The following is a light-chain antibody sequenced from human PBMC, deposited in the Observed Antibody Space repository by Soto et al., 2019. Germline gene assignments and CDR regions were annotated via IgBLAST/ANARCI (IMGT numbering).Light chain of an antibody. J-gene: IGLJ2*01. CDR3: SSYKGRSTPGV. CDR2: DVT. V-gene: IGLV2-14*01. CDR1: SSDVGGYNY. Sequence: QSALTQPASVSGSPGQSITISCTGTSSDVGGYNYVSSYQQYLGKAPKLMIYDVTNRPSGVSNRFSGSKSGNTASLTISGLQAADEAAYYCSSYKGRSTPGVFGGGTKLTVL.